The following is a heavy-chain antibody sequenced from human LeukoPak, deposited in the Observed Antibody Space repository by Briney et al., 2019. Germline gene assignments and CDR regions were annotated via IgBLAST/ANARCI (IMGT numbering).Heavy chain of an antibody. Sequence: SETLSLTCSVSGGSISSSGHYWSWIRLHPGKGLEWIGYIYYSGSTYYSPALKSRVTISVDTSKNQFSLKLSCVTAADTAVYYCARQTFDDLFPEASAVWGQGTVVTV. J-gene: IGHJ3*01. V-gene: IGHV4-31*03. CDR1: GGSISSSGHY. CDR3: ARQTFDDLFPEASAV. CDR2: IYYSGST. D-gene: IGHD2-21*01.